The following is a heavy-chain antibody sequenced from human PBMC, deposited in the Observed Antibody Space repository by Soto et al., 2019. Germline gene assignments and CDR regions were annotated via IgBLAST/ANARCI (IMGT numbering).Heavy chain of an antibody. Sequence: ASVKVSCKASGYTFTGYYMHWVRQAPGQGLEWMGWINPNSGGTNYAQKFQGRVTMTRDTSISTAYMELSRLRSDDTAVYYCASLGVFGETIPYYYYYGMDVWGQGTTVTVSS. V-gene: IGHV1-2*02. CDR2: INPNSGGT. CDR3: ASLGVFGETIPYYYYYGMDV. D-gene: IGHD3-10*01. CDR1: GYTFTGYY. J-gene: IGHJ6*02.